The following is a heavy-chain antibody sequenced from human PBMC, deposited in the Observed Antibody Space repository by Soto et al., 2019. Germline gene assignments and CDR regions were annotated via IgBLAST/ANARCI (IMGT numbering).Heavy chain of an antibody. D-gene: IGHD3-22*01. CDR3: ARAYDRARLDP. Sequence: PSETLSLTCTVSGGSVSSGSYYWSWIRQPPGKGLEWIGYIYYSGSTNYHPSLKSRVTISVDTSKNQFSLKLSSVTAADTAVYYCARAYDRARLDPWGQGTLVTVSS. CDR1: GGSVSSGSYY. V-gene: IGHV4-61*01. J-gene: IGHJ5*02. CDR2: IYYSGST.